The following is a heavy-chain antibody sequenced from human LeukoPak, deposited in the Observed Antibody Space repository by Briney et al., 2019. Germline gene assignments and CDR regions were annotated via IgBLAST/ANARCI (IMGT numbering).Heavy chain of an antibody. J-gene: IGHJ6*02. CDR3: TRPPVSIPITGTTNYYYGMDV. D-gene: IGHD1-20*01. CDR2: IRSKANSYAT. V-gene: IGHV3-73*01. Sequence: PGGSLRLSCAASGFTFSSYSMNWVRQASGKGLEWVGRIRSKANSYATAYAASVKGRFTISRDDSKNTAYLQMNSLKTEDTAVYYCTRPPVSIPITGTTNYYYGMDVWGQGTTVTVSS. CDR1: GFTFSSYS.